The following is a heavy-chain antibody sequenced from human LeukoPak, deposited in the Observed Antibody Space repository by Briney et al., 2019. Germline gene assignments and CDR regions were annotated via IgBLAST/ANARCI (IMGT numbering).Heavy chain of an antibody. CDR3: ARDPAFHSYYGMDV. D-gene: IGHD2-21*02. V-gene: IGHV1-69*04. CDR2: IIPILGIA. CDR1: GGTFSSYA. J-gene: IGHJ6*02. Sequence: SVKVSCKASGGTFSSYAIRWVRQAPGQGLEWMGRIIPILGIANYAQKFQGRVTITADKSTSTAYMELSSLRSEDTAVYYCARDPAFHSYYGMDVWGQGTTVTVSS.